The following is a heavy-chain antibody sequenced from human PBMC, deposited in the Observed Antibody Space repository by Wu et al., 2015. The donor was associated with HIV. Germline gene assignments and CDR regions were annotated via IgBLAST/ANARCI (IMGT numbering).Heavy chain of an antibody. CDR2: MAPSSGHI. CDR1: YILTTYP. V-gene: IGHV1-8*01. D-gene: IGHD3-16*01. CDR3: AVLYNLEPVKDILDT. Sequence: LVQSGPEAKRPGASVKVSCKASYILTTYPIAWVRQAPGQRLEWMGWMAPSSGHIQPAQKFQGRIYMSTNNSAHTAYMELSGLRSEDTAIYYCAVLYNLEPVKDILDTWGQGTLVTVSS. J-gene: IGHJ5*02.